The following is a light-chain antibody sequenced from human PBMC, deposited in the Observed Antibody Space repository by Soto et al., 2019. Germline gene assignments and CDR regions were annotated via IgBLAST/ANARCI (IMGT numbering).Light chain of an antibody. CDR3: QQYSRAPLT. J-gene: IGKJ1*01. V-gene: IGKV3-20*01. Sequence: EIVLTQSPATLSLSPGERATLSCRASQNVTDNYLAWYQQKRGQAPRLVISGASSRTSGIPDRFSASGSGTDFTLTISRLEPEDFAVYYCQQYSRAPLTFGQGTKVEIK. CDR2: GAS. CDR1: QNVTDNY.